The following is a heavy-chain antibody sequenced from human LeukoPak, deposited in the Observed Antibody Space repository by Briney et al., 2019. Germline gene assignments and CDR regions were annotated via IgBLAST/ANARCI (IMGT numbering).Heavy chain of an antibody. V-gene: IGHV3-53*01. D-gene: IGHD3-10*01. CDR1: GFTVSGNY. CDR2: IYSGGST. Sequence: PGGSLRLSCAASGFTVSGNYMSWVRQAPGKGLEWVSVIYSGGSTYYADSVKGRFTISRDNSKNTLYLQMNSLRAEDTAVYYCARFYGSGSYRWFDPWGQGTLVTVSS. J-gene: IGHJ5*02. CDR3: ARFYGSGSYRWFDP.